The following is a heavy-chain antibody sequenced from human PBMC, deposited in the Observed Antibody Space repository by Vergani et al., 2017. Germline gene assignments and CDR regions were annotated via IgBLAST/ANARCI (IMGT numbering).Heavy chain of an antibody. CDR1: GYTFTNYG. Sequence: QVQLVQSGAVVKKPGASVKVSCKASGYTFTNYGISWVRQAPGQGLEWMGWINTNTGNPTYAQGFTGRFVFSLDTSVSTAYLQISSLKAEDTAVYYCARSNRWLQNPYYYYGMDVWGQGTTVTVSS. CDR3: ARSNRWLQNPYYYYGMDV. V-gene: IGHV7-4-1*02. D-gene: IGHD5-24*01. J-gene: IGHJ6*02. CDR2: INTNTGNP.